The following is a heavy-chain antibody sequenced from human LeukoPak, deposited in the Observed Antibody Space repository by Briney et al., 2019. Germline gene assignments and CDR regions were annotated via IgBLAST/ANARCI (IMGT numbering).Heavy chain of an antibody. CDR2: IYYSGST. J-gene: IGHJ6*03. V-gene: IGHV4-59*12. CDR1: GGSISSYY. Sequence: SETLSLTCTVSGGSISSYYWSWIRQPPGKGLEWIGYIYYSGSTNYNPSLKSRVTMSVDMSTSQFSLRLTSVTAADTAVYYCAREGDYGDYSKSFYYMDVWGKGTTVTVSS. CDR3: AREGDYGDYSKSFYYMDV. D-gene: IGHD4-17*01.